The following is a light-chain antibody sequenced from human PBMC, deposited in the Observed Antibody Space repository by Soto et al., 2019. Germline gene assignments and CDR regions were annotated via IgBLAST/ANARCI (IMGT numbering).Light chain of an antibody. CDR1: QSVSSSY. V-gene: IGKV3-20*01. Sequence: TESAATLAVSPGRRATLSCRAIQSVSSSYLAWYQQKPGQAPRLLIYGASSRATGIPDRFSGSGSGTDFTLTLRRLEPDEFAVSYCQQHGSSPRTFGGGTKVDIK. CDR2: GAS. J-gene: IGKJ4*01. CDR3: QQHGSSPRT.